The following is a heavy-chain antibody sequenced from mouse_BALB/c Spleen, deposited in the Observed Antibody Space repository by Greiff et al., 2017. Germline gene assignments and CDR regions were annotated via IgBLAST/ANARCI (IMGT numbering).Heavy chain of an antibody. CDR1: GFTFSSYA. CDR2: ISSGGSYT. D-gene: IGHD2-2*01. J-gene: IGHJ2*01. CDR3: ARMRPYGYDRGYYFDY. Sequence: EVNLVESGGGLVKPGGSLKLSCAASGFTFSSYAMSWVRQSPEKRLEWVATISSGGSYTYYPDSVKGRFTISRDNAKNTLYLQMSSLRSEDTAMYYCARMRPYGYDRGYYFDYWGQGTTLTVSS. V-gene: IGHV5-9-3*01.